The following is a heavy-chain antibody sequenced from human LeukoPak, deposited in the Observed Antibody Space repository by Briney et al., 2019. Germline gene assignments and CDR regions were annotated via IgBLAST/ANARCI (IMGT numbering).Heavy chain of an antibody. V-gene: IGHV3-53*01. J-gene: IGHJ4*02. CDR1: GFTVSGNY. Sequence: PGGSLRLSCAASGFTVSGNYMSWVRQAPGKGLEWVSVIYSGGSTYYADSVKGRFTISRDNSKNTLYLQMNSLRAEDTAVYYCARDDQVEGTTTYYFDDWGQGTLVTVSS. CDR3: ARDDQVEGTTTYYFDD. CDR2: IYSGGST. D-gene: IGHD1-7*01.